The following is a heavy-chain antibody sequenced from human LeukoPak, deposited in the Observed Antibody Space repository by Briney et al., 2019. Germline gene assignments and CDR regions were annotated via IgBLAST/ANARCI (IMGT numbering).Heavy chain of an antibody. J-gene: IGHJ3*02. CDR2: IYYSGST. CDR1: GGSISSYY. D-gene: IGHD6-13*01. V-gene: IGHV4-59*01. Sequence: PSETLSLTCTVPGGSISSYYWSWIRQPPGKGLEWIGYIYYSGSTNYNPSLKSRVTISVDTSKNQFSLKLSSVTAADTAVYYCARAIAADGMTAFDIWGQGTMVTVSS. CDR3: ARAIAADGMTAFDI.